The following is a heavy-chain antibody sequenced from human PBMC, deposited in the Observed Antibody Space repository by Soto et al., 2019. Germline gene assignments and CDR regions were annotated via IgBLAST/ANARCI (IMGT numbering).Heavy chain of an antibody. CDR1: GFSFSTYG. V-gene: IGHV3-48*01. CDR2: ISPTSGAI. D-gene: IGHD2-15*01. Sequence: GGSLRLSCAASGFSFSTYGINWVRHTPGKGLEWVSYISPTSGAIYYADSVQGRFTVFRDNAKNSVHLQMNNLRAEDTAVYYCARGIHCSGGTCYGMIDFWGQGT. CDR3: ARGIHCSGGTCYGMIDF. J-gene: IGHJ4*02.